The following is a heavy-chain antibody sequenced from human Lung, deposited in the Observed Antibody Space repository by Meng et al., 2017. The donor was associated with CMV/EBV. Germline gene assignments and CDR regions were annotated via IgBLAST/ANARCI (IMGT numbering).Heavy chain of an antibody. CDR2: IITLFGTP. J-gene: IGHJ4*02. CDR3: GRSLMTTVTTLEY. CDR1: GGTYSTYG. D-gene: IGHD4-17*01. Sequence: SVXVSCKASGGTYSTYGISWVRQAPGQGLEWMGGIITLFGTPNYAQSFQGRVTITTNESTSTTYMGLRSLRSEDTAVDYCGRSLMTTVTTLEYWGQGTLVTVSS. V-gene: IGHV1-69*05.